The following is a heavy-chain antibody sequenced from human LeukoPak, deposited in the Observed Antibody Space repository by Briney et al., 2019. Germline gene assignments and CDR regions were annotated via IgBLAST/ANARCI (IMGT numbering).Heavy chain of an antibody. CDR2: ISYSGTT. D-gene: IGHD6-6*01. V-gene: IGHV4-39*07. Sequence: SETLSLTCTVSGGSISSRPYYWGWVRQPPGKGLEWIVTISYSGTTYYSPSLKSRFTISLDTSKNQFSLKLSSVTAADTAIYYCARDFSSSSTVYYYYYMDVWGKGTTVTVSS. CDR1: GGSISSRPYY. CDR3: ARDFSSSSTVYYYYYMDV. J-gene: IGHJ6*03.